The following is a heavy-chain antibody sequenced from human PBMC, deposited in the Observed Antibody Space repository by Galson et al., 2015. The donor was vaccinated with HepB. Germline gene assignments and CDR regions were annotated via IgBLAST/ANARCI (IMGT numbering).Heavy chain of an antibody. Sequence: SLRLSCAASGFTFSDAWMAWVRQAPGKGLEWIGRIKTKSDGGTTVYAAPVKGRFTISRDDSKNTLNLQVNSLKIEDTALYYCTKDLASWGQGTLVTVSS. CDR2: IKTKSDGGTT. CDR3: TKDLAS. V-gene: IGHV3-15*01. J-gene: IGHJ5*01. CDR1: GFTFSDAW.